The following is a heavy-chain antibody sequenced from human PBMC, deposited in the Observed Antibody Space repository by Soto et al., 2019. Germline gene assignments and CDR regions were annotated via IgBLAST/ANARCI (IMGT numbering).Heavy chain of an antibody. D-gene: IGHD5-18*01. CDR3: ARTQRY. J-gene: IGHJ4*02. CDR2: INSDGSST. V-gene: IGHV3-74*01. CDR1: GFTFSIYW. Sequence: GGSLRLSCAASGFTFSIYWMHWVRQAPGKGLVWVSHINSDGSSTTYADSVKGRFTISRDNAKNTLYLQMNSLRAEDTAVYHCARTQRYLGQGNLVTVSS.